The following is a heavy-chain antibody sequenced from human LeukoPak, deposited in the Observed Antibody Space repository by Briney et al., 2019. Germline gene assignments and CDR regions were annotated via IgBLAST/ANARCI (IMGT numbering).Heavy chain of an antibody. D-gene: IGHD1-1*01. CDR3: ATTLLRASTYMDV. V-gene: IGHV3-23*01. CDR2: ISGSGGST. Sequence: GGSLRLSCAASGFTFSSYVMSWVRQAPGKGLEGVSGISGSGGSTYYADSVKGRFTISRDNSKITLYLQMNSLRAEDTAVYYCATTLLRASTYMDVWGKGTTVTVSS. J-gene: IGHJ6*03. CDR1: GFTFSSYV.